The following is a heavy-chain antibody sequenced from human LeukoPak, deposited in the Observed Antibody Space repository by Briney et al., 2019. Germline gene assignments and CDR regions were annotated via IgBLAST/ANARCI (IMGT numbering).Heavy chain of an antibody. D-gene: IGHD3-3*01. CDR3: AKGSIADYDFWSGYYTHYFDY. CDR1: GFAFSSYA. Sequence: GGSLRLSCAASGFAFSSYAMSWVRQAPGKGLEWVSAISGSGGSTYYADSVKGRFTISRDNSKNTLYLQMNSLRAEDTAVYYCAKGSIADYDFWSGYYTHYFDYWGQGTLVTVSS. V-gene: IGHV3-23*01. J-gene: IGHJ4*02. CDR2: ISGSGGST.